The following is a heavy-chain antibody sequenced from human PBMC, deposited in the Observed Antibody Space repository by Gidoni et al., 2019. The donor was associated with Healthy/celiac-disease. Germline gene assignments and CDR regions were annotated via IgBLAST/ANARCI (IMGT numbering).Heavy chain of an antibody. CDR1: GGPISSGGYY. CDR2: IYYSGST. V-gene: IGHV4-31*03. J-gene: IGHJ4*02. Sequence: QVQLQESGPGLVKPSQTLSLACPVPGGPISSGGYYWGWIRQHPGKGLEWIGYIYYSGSTYYDPSLKSRVTISVDTSKNQFSLKLSSVTAADTAVYYCASSYDSSGTSGYWGQGTLVTVSS. CDR3: ASSYDSSGTSGY. D-gene: IGHD3-22*01.